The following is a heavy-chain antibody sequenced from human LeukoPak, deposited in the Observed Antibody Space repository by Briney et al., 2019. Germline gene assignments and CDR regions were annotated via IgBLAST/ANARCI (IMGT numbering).Heavy chain of an antibody. CDR2: IFHTGYT. D-gene: IGHD1-26*01. CDR1: GYPISMGYF. J-gene: IGHJ4*02. V-gene: IGHV4-38-2*02. Sequence: SETLSLTCTVSGYPISMGYFWGWIRQPPGKGLEWIGSIFHTGYTFYDPSFKRRLTISVDTSKNQFSLRLSSVTAADTAVYYCARYLVGATDYWGQGTLVTVSS. CDR3: ARYLVGATDY.